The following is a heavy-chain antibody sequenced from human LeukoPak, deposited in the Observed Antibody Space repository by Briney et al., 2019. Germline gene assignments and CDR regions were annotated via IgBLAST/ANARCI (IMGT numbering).Heavy chain of an antibody. J-gene: IGHJ6*03. CDR1: GYTFTGYY. D-gene: IGHD1-26*01. CDR2: INPNGGGT. Sequence: ASAKVSCKASGYTFTGYYMHWVRQAPGQGLEWMGWINPNGGGTKYAQKFQGRVTMTRDTSISTAYMELSRLRSDDTAVYYCARDLLRSSGYYYMDVWGKGTTVTVSS. CDR3: ARDLLRSSGYYYMDV. V-gene: IGHV1-2*02.